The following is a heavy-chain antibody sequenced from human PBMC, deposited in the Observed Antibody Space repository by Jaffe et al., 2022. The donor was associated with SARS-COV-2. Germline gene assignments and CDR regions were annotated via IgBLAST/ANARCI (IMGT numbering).Heavy chain of an antibody. J-gene: IGHJ4*02. D-gene: IGHD5-18*01. CDR3: GRDGSGYSYGIDY. CDR2: IYYSGST. Sequence: QVQLQESGPGLVKASETLSLTCTVSGGSISSYYWSWIRQPPGKGLEWIGYIYYSGSTNYNPSLKSRVTISVDTSKNQFSLKLSSVTAADTAVYYCGRDGSGYSYGIDYWGQGTLVTVSS. V-gene: IGHV4-59*01. CDR1: GGSISSYY.